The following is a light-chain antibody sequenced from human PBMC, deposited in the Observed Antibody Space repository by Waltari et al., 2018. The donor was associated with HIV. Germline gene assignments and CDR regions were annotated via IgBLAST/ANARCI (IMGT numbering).Light chain of an antibody. CDR1: QSLTIN. V-gene: IGKV3D-15*01. Sequence: EVVMTQSPATLSVSPGARATLSCRASQSLTINLAWYQQKPGQAPRLLIYGASTRATCVPARFSGSGSGTEFTLTISSLQSEDFAVYYCQQYNQWPRTFGQGTKVEIK. CDR3: QQYNQWPRT. J-gene: IGKJ2*01. CDR2: GAS.